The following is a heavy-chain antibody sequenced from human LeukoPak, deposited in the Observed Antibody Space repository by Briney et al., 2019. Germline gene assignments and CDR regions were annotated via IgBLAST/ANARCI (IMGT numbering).Heavy chain of an antibody. Sequence: SETLSLTCTVSGGSISSYYWSWIRQPPGKGLEWIGYIYYSGSTNYNPSLKSRVTISADTSKNQFSLKLSSVTAADTAVYYCARVSSYSGSYYVYYWGQGTLVTVSS. J-gene: IGHJ4*02. CDR2: IYYSGST. V-gene: IGHV4-59*01. CDR3: ARVSSYSGSYYVYY. CDR1: GGSISSYY. D-gene: IGHD1-26*01.